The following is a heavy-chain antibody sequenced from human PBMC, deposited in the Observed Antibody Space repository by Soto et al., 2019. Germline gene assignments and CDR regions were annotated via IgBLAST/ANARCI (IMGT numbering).Heavy chain of an antibody. CDR3: AREYLRWFDP. J-gene: IGHJ5*02. D-gene: IGHD3-9*01. Sequence: PSETLSLTCTVSGASFTAYYWSWIRQPPGKGLEWIGYIYHSGTTTYNPSLKSRVTMSIDTSKNKVSLRLRSVTAADTAVYYCAREYLRWFDPWVQGTLVTVSS. V-gene: IGHV4-59*01. CDR2: IYHSGTT. CDR1: GASFTAYY.